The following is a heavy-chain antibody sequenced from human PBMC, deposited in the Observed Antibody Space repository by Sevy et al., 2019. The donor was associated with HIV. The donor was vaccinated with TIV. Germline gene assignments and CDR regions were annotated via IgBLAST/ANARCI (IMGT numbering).Heavy chain of an antibody. Sequence: ASVKVSCKVSGYTLTELSMHWVRQAPGKGLEWMGGFDPEDGETIYAQKFQGRVTMTEDTSTDTAYMELSSLRSEETAVYYCATVGTTMVRGVITLDAFDIWGKGTMVTVSS. CDR3: ATVGTTMVRGVITLDAFDI. V-gene: IGHV1-24*01. CDR2: FDPEDGET. J-gene: IGHJ3*02. CDR1: GYTLTELS. D-gene: IGHD3-10*01.